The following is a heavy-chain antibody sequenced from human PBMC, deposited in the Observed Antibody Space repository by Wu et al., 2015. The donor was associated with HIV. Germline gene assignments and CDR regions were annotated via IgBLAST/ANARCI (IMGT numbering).Heavy chain of an antibody. J-gene: IGHJ2*01. V-gene: IGHV1-2*02. CDR2: INADTGDT. CDR3: ARYIAYCYFDF. CDR1: GYTFTGCF. Sequence: QVQLVQSGAEVKKPGASVKVSCKASGYTFTGCFLHWVRQAPGQGLEWMGWINADTGDTRYAQKFQGRVTMTRDTSITTTYMELSGLKFDDTAVYYCARYIAYCYFDFWGRGTLVTVSS.